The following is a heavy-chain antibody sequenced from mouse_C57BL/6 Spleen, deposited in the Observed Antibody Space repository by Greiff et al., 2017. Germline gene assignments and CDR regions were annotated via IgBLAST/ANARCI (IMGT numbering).Heavy chain of an antibody. CDR3: AKGAFYDGYYWYFDV. CDR1: GYAFSSYW. CDR2: IYPGDGDT. D-gene: IGHD2-3*01. V-gene: IGHV1-80*01. J-gene: IGHJ1*03. Sequence: QVQLQQSGAELVKPGASVKISCKASGYAFSSYWMNWVKQRPGKGLEWIGQIYPGDGDTNYNGKFKGKATLTADKSSSTAYMQLSSLTSEDSAVYFCAKGAFYDGYYWYFDVWGTGTTVTVSS.